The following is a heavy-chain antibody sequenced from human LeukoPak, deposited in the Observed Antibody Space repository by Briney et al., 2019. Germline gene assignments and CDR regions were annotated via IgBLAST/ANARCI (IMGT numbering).Heavy chain of an antibody. CDR3: ARGRITMVRGVTRPDAFDI. CDR1: GFTFSSYA. V-gene: IGHV3-64*01. CDR2: ISSNGGST. J-gene: IGHJ3*02. D-gene: IGHD3-10*01. Sequence: PGGSLRLSCAASGFTFSSYAMHWVRQAPGKGLEYVSAISSNGGSTYYANSVKGRFTISRDNAKNSLYLQMNSLRAEDTAVYYCARGRITMVRGVTRPDAFDIWGQGTMVTVSS.